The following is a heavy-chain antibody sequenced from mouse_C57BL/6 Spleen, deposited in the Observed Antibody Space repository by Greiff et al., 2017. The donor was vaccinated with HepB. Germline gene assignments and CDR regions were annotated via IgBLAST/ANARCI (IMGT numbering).Heavy chain of an antibody. CDR1: GYTFTSYW. D-gene: IGHD3-3*01. J-gene: IGHJ4*01. CDR3: TRQEGRDYAMDY. V-gene: IGHV1-69*01. Sequence: QVQLQQPGAELVMPGASVKLSCKASGYTFTSYWMHWVKQRPGQGLEWIGEIDPSDSYTNYNQKFKGKATLTVDKSSSTAYMELSSLTSEDSAVYYCTRQEGRDYAMDYWGQGTSLTVSS. CDR2: IDPSDSYT.